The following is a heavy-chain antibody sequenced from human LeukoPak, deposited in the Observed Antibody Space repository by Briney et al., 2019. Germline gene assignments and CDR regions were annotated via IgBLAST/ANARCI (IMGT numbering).Heavy chain of an antibody. J-gene: IGHJ4*02. CDR2: FDPEDGET. CDR3: ATYYYDSSGYPFFDY. CDR1: GYTLTELF. Sequence: EASVKVSCKVSGYTLTELFMHWVRQAPGKGLEWMGGFDPEDGETIYAQKFQGRVTMTEDTSTDTAYMELSSLRSEDTAVYYCATYYYDSSGYPFFDYWGQGTLDTVSS. V-gene: IGHV1-24*01. D-gene: IGHD3-22*01.